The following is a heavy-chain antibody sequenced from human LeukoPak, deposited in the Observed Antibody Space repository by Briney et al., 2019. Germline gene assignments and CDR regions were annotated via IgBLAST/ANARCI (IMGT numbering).Heavy chain of an antibody. CDR1: GFAFDDHG. CDR2: INWNSGSK. D-gene: IGHD3-9*01. CDR3: TRDLMDYDVSTGLHHYYMDV. Sequence: PGGSLRLSCATSGFAFDDHGLSWVRQAPGKGLEWVSGINWNSGSKRYAASVKGRFTISRDNAKNTLYLQMNTLRVEDTAVYYCTRDLMDYDVSTGLHHYYMDVWGQGTTVTVSS. V-gene: IGHV3-20*04. J-gene: IGHJ6*02.